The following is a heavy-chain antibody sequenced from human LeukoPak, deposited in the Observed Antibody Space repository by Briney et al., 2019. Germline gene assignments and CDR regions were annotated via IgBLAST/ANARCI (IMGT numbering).Heavy chain of an antibody. CDR1: GGSISTSTYY. J-gene: IGHJ3*02. Sequence: PSETRSLTCTVSGGSISTSTYYWGWIRQPPGKGLEWIGNIYYSGSTYYNPSLKSRVTISVDTSKSQFSLKLSSVTAADTAVYFCAKLEVTATFDIWGQGTMVTVSS. V-gene: IGHV4-39*07. CDR2: IYYSGST. D-gene: IGHD2-21*02. CDR3: AKLEVTATFDI.